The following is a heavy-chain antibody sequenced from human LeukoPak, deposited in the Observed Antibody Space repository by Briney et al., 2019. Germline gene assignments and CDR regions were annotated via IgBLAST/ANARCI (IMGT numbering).Heavy chain of an antibody. CDR1: GFTLSSYA. Sequence: PGGSLRLSCAASGFTLSSYAMRWVRQAPGKRLGWGSAISGSGGSTYYADSVKGGFTIYRDNPKNTLYLQMSSLNAGDTAVYYWAISHRPCDYSYIDVWGKGTTVTVSS. CDR2: ISGSGGST. J-gene: IGHJ6*03. V-gene: IGHV3-23*01. CDR3: AISHRPCDYSYIDV.